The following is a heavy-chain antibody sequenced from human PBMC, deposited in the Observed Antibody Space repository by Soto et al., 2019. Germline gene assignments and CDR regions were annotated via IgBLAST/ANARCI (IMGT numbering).Heavy chain of an antibody. V-gene: IGHV3-49*04. Sequence: GSLRLSWTASGFSFGDYAMSWVRQAPGKGLEWVGFIRSKAYGGTTEYAASVKGRFTISRDDSKSIAYLQMNSLKTEDTAVYYCTRDVKYYDFWSGPYGMDVWGQGTTVTVSS. CDR3: TRDVKYYDFWSGPYGMDV. CDR1: GFSFGDYA. J-gene: IGHJ6*02. D-gene: IGHD3-3*01. CDR2: IRSKAYGGTT.